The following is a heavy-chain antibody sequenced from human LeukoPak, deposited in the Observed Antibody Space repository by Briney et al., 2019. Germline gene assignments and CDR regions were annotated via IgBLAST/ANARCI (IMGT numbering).Heavy chain of an antibody. J-gene: IGHJ6*02. Sequence: PGGSLRLSCAASGFTFSSCSMNWVRQAPGKGLEWVAVIWYDGSNKYYADSVKGRFTISRDNSKNTLYLQMNSLRAEDTAVYYRARVPATTGSGMDVWGQGTTVTVSS. V-gene: IGHV3-33*08. CDR1: GFTFSSCS. CDR2: IWYDGSNK. CDR3: ARVPATTGSGMDV. D-gene: IGHD4-17*01.